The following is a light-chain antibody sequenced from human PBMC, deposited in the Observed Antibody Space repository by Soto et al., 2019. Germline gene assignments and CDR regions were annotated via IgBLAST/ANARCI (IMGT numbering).Light chain of an antibody. CDR1: QNINTW. Sequence: DIQMTQSTSTLSASVGDRVTITCRASQNINTWLAWYQQKPGKAPNLLIYKASTLEGGVPSRFSGSGSGTEFTLTISSLQPDDFATDYCQHYNSFPLTFGHGTKV. V-gene: IGKV1-5*03. CDR3: QHYNSFPLT. CDR2: KAS. J-gene: IGKJ1*01.